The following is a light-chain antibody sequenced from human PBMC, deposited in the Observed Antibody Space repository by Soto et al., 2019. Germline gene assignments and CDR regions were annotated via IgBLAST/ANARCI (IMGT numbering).Light chain of an antibody. V-gene: IGLV2-23*01. CDR1: SSDVGSYSH. CDR2: EGS. Sequence: QSALTQPASVSGSPGQSITISCTGTSSDVGSYSHVSWYQQHPGKAPKLMIYEGSKRPSGVSNRFSGSKSGNTASLTISGLQAEDEADYYCCSYAGTDTYVFGTGTKLTVL. CDR3: CSYAGTDTYV. J-gene: IGLJ1*01.